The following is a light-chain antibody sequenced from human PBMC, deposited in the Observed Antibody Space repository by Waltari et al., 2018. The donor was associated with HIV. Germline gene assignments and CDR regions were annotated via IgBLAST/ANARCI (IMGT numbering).Light chain of an antibody. CDR1: QSVSTY. CDR2: DAS. Sequence: EIVLTQSPATLSLSPGERATLSCRASQSVSTYLAWYQQKSGQSPRLLIYDASIRATGIPARFSGSGSGTDFTLTISSLEPEDFAVYYCQQRSNWPPYTFGQGTKLEIK. CDR3: QQRSNWPPYT. J-gene: IGKJ2*01. V-gene: IGKV3-11*01.